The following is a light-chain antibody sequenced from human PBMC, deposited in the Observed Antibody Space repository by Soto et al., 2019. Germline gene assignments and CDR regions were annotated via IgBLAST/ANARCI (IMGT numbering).Light chain of an antibody. V-gene: IGLV2-14*01. CDR3: ISYRSGTTLV. Sequence: QSVLTQPASVSGSPGQSISISCTGTSSDVGGYNYVSWYQQHPGKAPKLIIYEVTNRLPGVSNRFSGSKSGNTASLTISGLQAEYEADYYCISYRSGTTLVFGGWTKLTVL. J-gene: IGLJ3*02. CDR2: EVT. CDR1: SSDVGGYNY.